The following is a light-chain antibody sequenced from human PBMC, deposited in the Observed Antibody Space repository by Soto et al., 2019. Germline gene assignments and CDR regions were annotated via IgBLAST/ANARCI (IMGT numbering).Light chain of an antibody. CDR2: DAS. CDR3: QQYNSYPYT. CDR1: QSISSW. V-gene: IGKV1-5*01. Sequence: DIQMTQSPSTLSASAGDRVTITCRASQSISSWLAWYQQKPGKAPTLLIFDASSLESGVPARFSGSGSGTEFTLSISSLQPDDFATYCCQQYNSYPYTFGQGTKLDIK. J-gene: IGKJ2*01.